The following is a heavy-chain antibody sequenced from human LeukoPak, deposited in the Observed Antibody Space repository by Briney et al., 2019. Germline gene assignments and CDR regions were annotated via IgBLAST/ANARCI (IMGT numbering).Heavy chain of an antibody. Sequence: SETLSLTCTVSGGSISSYYWSWIRQPAGKGLEWIGRIYTSGSTNYNPSLKSRVTISVDTSKNQFSLKLSSVTAADTAVYYCARDRSGYDFWSGYPPMDVWGKGTTVTVSS. CDR1: GGSISSYY. CDR2: IYTSGST. D-gene: IGHD3-3*01. CDR3: ARDRSGYDFWSGYPPMDV. V-gene: IGHV4-4*07. J-gene: IGHJ6*03.